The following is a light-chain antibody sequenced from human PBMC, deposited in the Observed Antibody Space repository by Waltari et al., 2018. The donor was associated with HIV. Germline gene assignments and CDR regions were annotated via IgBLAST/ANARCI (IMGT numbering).Light chain of an antibody. CDR3: QQRSSWPLLT. V-gene: IGKV3-11*01. CDR1: QSVRSY. Sequence: EFVLTQSPATLSLSPGERATLSCRASQSVRSYLAWYQQRPGQAPRLLIYDASNRATGIPARFSGSGSGTDFTLTISSLEPEDFAVYYCQQRSSWPLLTFGGGTKVEMK. CDR2: DAS. J-gene: IGKJ4*01.